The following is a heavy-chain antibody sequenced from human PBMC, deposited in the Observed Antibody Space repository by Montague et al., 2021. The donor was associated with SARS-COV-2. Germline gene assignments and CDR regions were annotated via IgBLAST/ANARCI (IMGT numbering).Heavy chain of an antibody. V-gene: IGHV4-34*01. Sequence: SETLSLTCAVHGGSFSTYSWNWIRQPPGKGLEWIGEIHHGGSTNYNPSLKSRVTISADTSKNQFSLKLTSVAAADTAVYYCARLGDGGVPSPTLGVGSYYSYYYMDVWGQGTTVTVSS. CDR2: IHHGGST. CDR1: GGSFSTYS. CDR3: ARLGDGGVPSPTLGVGSYYSYYYMDV. J-gene: IGHJ6*03. D-gene: IGHD3-10*01.